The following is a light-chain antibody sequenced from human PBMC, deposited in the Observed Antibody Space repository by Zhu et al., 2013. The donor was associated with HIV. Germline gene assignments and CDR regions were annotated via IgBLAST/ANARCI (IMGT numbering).Light chain of an antibody. CDR2: AAS. V-gene: IGKV1-9*01. CDR1: QGISRY. J-gene: IGKJ3*01. Sequence: DIQLTQSPSFLSASVGDRVTITCRASQGISRYLAWYQQKAGKAPRLLIYAASTLQSGVPSRFGGRGSGTEFTLTITSLQPDDFATYYCQHVNSNAAFGPGTKVDV. CDR3: QHVNSNAA.